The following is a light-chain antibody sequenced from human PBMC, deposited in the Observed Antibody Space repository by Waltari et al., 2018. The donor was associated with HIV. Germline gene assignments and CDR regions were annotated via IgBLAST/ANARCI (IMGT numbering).Light chain of an antibody. Sequence: DIVMTQSPDSLAVSLGERATINCKSSQTVLYTSNNINYLAWYQQKPGQPPKLLMYWASTRESGVPDRFSGSGSGTDFTLTISSLQAEDVAVYFCQQYYSVPPTFGQGTKVEIK. V-gene: IGKV4-1*01. CDR2: WAS. CDR1: QTVLYTSNNINY. J-gene: IGKJ1*01. CDR3: QQYYSVPPT.